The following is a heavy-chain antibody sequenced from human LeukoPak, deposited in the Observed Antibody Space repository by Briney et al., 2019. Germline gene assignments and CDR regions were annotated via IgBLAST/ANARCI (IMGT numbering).Heavy chain of an antibody. CDR3: ARYRGNSNGGFDP. CDR1: GGSISSYS. Sequence: AETLSLTCSVSGGSISSYSWTWIRQPPGKGLEWTGFIDYSGSSNYNPSLKSRVTISADPSTNHFSLNLTSVTAADTAVYYCARYRGNSNGGFDPWGQGTLVTVSS. V-gene: IGHV4-59*13. J-gene: IGHJ5*02. D-gene: IGHD4-23*01. CDR2: IDYSGSS.